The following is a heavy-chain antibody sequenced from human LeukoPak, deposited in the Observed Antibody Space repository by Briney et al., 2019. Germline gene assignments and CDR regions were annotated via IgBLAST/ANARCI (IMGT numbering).Heavy chain of an antibody. V-gene: IGHV4-59*11. CDR3: ARGGYYDSSGYYLLGYFDY. CDR2: IYYSGNI. J-gene: IGHJ4*02. D-gene: IGHD3-22*01. CDR1: GGSISSHY. Sequence: SETLSLTCTVSGGSISSHYGSWIRQPPGKGLEWIGYIYYSGNINYNPSLKSRHTISVDTSKNQFSLKLSSVTAADTAVYYCARGGYYDSSGYYLLGYFDYWGQGTLVTVSS.